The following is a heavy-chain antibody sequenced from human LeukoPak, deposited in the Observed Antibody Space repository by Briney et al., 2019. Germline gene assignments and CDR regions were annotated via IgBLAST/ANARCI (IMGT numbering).Heavy chain of an antibody. CDR3: ARNSGLADC. D-gene: IGHD5-12*01. V-gene: IGHV1-8*01. CDR2: MNPNSGNT. J-gene: IGHJ4*02. CDR1: GYSFTNYD. Sequence: ASVKVSCKASGYSFTNYDISWVRQATGQGLEWMGWMNPNSGNTGYAEKFQGRVTMTRDNSITTAYMELSSLRSEDTAVYYCARNSGLADCWGQGTLVTVSS.